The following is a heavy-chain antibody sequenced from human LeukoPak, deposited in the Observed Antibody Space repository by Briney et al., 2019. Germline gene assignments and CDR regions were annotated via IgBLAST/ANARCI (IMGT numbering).Heavy chain of an antibody. J-gene: IGHJ3*01. V-gene: IGHV3-23*01. D-gene: IGHD2-8*01. CDR1: GFSFGSYP. CDR2: ISDFVDNT. Sequence: GGSLRLSCAGSGFSFGSYPMSWVRQAPGKGLEWVSSISDFVDNTYYADSVKGRFTISRDNSEKSLYLQMSSLRVEDTAVYYCAKGKINHNGAFDAWGQGTRVTVSS. CDR3: AKGKINHNGAFDA.